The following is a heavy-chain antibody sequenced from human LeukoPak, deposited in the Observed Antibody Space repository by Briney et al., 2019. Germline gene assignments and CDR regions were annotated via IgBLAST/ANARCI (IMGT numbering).Heavy chain of an antibody. CDR2: IIPILGIA. Sequence: ASVKVSCKASGGTFSSYAISWVRQAPGQGLEWMGRIIPILGIANYAQKFQGRVTITADKSTSTAYMELSSLRSEDTAVYYCARDPFGADPIYGTDVWGQGTTVTVSS. V-gene: IGHV1-69*04. J-gene: IGHJ6*02. CDR3: ARDPFGADPIYGTDV. D-gene: IGHD2/OR15-2a*01. CDR1: GGTFSSYA.